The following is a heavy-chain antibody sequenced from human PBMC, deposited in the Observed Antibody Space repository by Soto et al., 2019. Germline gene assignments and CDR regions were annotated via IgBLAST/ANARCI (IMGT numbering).Heavy chain of an antibody. CDR3: AGDGSAWSRDY. D-gene: IGHD6-19*01. V-gene: IGHV3-21*01. CDR2: ISSSSSYI. J-gene: IGHJ4*02. CDR1: GFTFSSCS. Sequence: EVQLVESGGGLVKPGGSLRLSCAASGFTFSSCSMNWVRQAPGKGLEWVSSISSSSSYIYYADSVKGRFTISRDNAKNSLYLQMNSLRAEDTAVYYCAGDGSAWSRDYWGQGTLVTVSS.